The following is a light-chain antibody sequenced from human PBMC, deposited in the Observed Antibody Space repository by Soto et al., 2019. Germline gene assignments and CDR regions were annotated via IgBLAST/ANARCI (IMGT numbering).Light chain of an antibody. Sequence: DNKMDQSPSALSGSVGDRVTITCRASQTISSWLAWYQQKPGKAPKLLIYKASTLKSGVPSRFSGSGSGTDFTLTISSLQPEDFATYYCLQDYNYPLTFGGGTNVEIK. V-gene: IGKV1-5*03. CDR3: LQDYNYPLT. CDR1: QTISSW. CDR2: KAS. J-gene: IGKJ4*01.